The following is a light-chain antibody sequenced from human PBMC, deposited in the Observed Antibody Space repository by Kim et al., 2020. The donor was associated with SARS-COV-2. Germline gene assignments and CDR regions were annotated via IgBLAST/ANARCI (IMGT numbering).Light chain of an antibody. CDR2: GNS. Sequence: VTIPFTGSSSKVGAGYVVPWYQQLPGTAPTRLIYGNSNRPSGVPDRFSGSKSGTSASLAITGLQAEDEADYYCQSYDSSLSVLYVFGTGTKVTVL. V-gene: IGLV1-40*01. CDR1: SSKVGAGYV. CDR3: QSYDSSLSVLYV. J-gene: IGLJ1*01.